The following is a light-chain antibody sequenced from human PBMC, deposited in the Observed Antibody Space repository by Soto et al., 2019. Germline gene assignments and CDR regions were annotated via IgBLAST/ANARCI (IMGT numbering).Light chain of an antibody. CDR2: GAS. V-gene: IGKV3-20*01. Sequence: EIVLTQSPGTLSLSPGERVTLSCRASHSGSSNFLAWYQQKPGQAPRLLIYGASSRATGIPDRFSGSGSGTDFTLTISRLDPEDFAVYYCQQYGSSPYTFGQGTKLEIK. CDR3: QQYGSSPYT. J-gene: IGKJ2*01. CDR1: HSGSSNF.